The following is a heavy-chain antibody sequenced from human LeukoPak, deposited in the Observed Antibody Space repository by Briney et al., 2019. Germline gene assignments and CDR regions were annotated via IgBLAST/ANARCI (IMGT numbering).Heavy chain of an antibody. CDR3: ASPHPSGAFDI. CDR1: SGSISGYY. V-gene: IGHV4-59*08. Sequence: SETLSLTCNVSSGSISGYYWTWLRQPPGKGLEWIGFIYYSGSTNYNPSLKSRVTMSVDTSKNELSLKLSSVTAADTAVYYCASPHPSGAFDIWGQGTMVTVSS. D-gene: IGHD6-6*01. J-gene: IGHJ3*02. CDR2: IYYSGST.